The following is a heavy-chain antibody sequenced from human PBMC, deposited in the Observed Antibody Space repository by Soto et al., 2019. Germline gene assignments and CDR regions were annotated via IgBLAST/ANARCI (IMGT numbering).Heavy chain of an antibody. Sequence: QVQLQESGPGLVKPSETLSLTCTVSGGSISSYYWSWIRQPPGKGLEWIGHIFYGGSTNYNPSLKSRVTIAVDTSKHQFPLNLRAVSAADTAMYSCARDSVQWRGGANWFDPWGQGTLVTVSS. CDR1: GGSISSYY. CDR2: IFYGGST. J-gene: IGHJ5*02. V-gene: IGHV4-59*01. D-gene: IGHD1-26*01. CDR3: ARDSVQWRGGANWFDP.